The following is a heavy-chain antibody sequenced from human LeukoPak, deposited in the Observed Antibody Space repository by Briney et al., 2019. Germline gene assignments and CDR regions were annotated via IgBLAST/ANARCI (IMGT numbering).Heavy chain of an antibody. CDR2: IYFTGTT. D-gene: IGHD2-2*01. CDR1: GGSLSGHY. Sequence: SETLSLTCTVGGGSLSGHYWGWIRQPPGKGLELVGHIYFTGTTFYNPSLNSRVTITLDTSRNQFSLRLTSVIAADTAVYYCARFSWGCSTASCYLTNWGQGALVTVSS. CDR3: ARFSWGCSTASCYLTN. J-gene: IGHJ4*02. V-gene: IGHV4-59*11.